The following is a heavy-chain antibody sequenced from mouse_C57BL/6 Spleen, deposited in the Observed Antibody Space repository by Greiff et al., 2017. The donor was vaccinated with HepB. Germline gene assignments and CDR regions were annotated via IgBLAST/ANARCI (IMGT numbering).Heavy chain of an antibody. V-gene: IGHV1-39*01. CDR3: ASYYGSSYRGLGY. CDR2: INPNYGTT. Sequence: VQLQQSGSELVKPGASVKISCKASGYSFTDYNMNWVKQSNGKSLEWIGVINPNYGTTSYNQKFKGKATLTVDQSSSTAYMQLNSLTSEDSAVYYCASYYGSSYRGLGYWGQGTTLTVSS. J-gene: IGHJ2*01. D-gene: IGHD1-1*01. CDR1: GYSFTDYN.